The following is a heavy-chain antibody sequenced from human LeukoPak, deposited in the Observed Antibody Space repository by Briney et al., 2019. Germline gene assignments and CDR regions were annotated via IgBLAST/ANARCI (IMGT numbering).Heavy chain of an antibody. J-gene: IGHJ6*03. D-gene: IGHD4-23*01. CDR3: ARESATVDSYYYYYMGV. CDR2: IYYSGSA. V-gene: IGHV4-59*01. CDR1: GSSISPYY. Sequence: SKTLSLTCTVSGSSISPYYWSWIRQPPGMGLEWIGYIYYSGSANYNPSLKSRVTISVDTSKNQFSLRLSSVTAADTAVYYCARESATVDSYYYYYMGVWGKGTTVTVSS.